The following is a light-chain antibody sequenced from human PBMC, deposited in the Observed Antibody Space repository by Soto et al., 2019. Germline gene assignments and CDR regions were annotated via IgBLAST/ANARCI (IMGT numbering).Light chain of an antibody. CDR3: SSYTAGGTI. V-gene: IGLV2-14*01. CDR2: EVI. J-gene: IGLJ1*01. CDR1: NSDVNY. Sequence: QSVLTQPASVSGAPGQSITISCTGTNSDVNYVSWHQQHPGKAPKLMIYEVINRSSGVSTRFSGSKSGNTASLTISGLQAEDEADYYCSSYTAGGTIFGTGTKVTVL.